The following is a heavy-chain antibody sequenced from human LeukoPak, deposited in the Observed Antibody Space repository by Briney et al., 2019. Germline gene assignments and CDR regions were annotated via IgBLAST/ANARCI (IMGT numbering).Heavy chain of an antibody. Sequence: GGSLRLSCAASGFTFSSYAMNWVRQAPGKGLEWVAVISYDGSNKYYADSVKGRFTISRDNSKNTLYLQMNSLRAEDTAVYYCAKDRYYGSGSTFDYWGQGTLVTVSS. J-gene: IGHJ4*02. CDR3: AKDRYYGSGSTFDY. CDR1: GFTFSSYA. D-gene: IGHD3-10*01. CDR2: ISYDGSNK. V-gene: IGHV3-30*18.